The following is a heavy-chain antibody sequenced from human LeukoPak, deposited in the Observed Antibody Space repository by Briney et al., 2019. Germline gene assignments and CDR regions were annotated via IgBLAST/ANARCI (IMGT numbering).Heavy chain of an antibody. CDR2: ISSSGDTI. D-gene: IGHD2-15*01. CDR1: GFTFSSYE. CDR3: ARSGVVALDY. Sequence: GGSLRLSCAASGFTFSSYEMNWVRQAPGKGPQWVSYISSSGDTIYYADSVKGRFTISRDNAKNSLYLQMNSLRVEDTAVYYCARSGVVALDYWGQGTLVTVSS. J-gene: IGHJ4*02. V-gene: IGHV3-48*03.